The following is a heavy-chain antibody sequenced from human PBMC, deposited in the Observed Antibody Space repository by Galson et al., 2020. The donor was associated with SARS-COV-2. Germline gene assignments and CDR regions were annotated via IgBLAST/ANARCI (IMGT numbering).Heavy chain of an antibody. V-gene: IGHV3-73*01. D-gene: IGHD2-2*01. CDR3: TIGYCSSTTCYPRFDP. J-gene: IGHJ5*02. Sequence: GESLKISCAASGFTFSGSAIHWVRQASGKGLEWVGRIKIKANNYATAYAASVKGRFTLSRDDSKNTAYLQMNSLRSEDTAVYYCTIGYCSSTTCYPRFDPWDQGTLVTVSS. CDR2: IKIKANNYAT. CDR1: GFTFSGSA.